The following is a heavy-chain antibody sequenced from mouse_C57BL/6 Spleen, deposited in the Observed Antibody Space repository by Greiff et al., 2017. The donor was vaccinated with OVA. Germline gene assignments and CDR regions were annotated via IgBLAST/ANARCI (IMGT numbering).Heavy chain of an antibody. CDR3: ARASPFQRPSVFDV. CDR2: IYPYDSET. Sequence: QVQLQQPGAELVRPGSSVKLSCKASGYTFTSYWMDWVKQRPGQGLEWIGNIYPYDSETHYNQKFKDKATLTVDKSSSTAYMQLSSLTSEDSAVYYCARASPFQRPSVFDVWGKGTTVTVSS. V-gene: IGHV1-61*01. CDR1: GYTFTSYW. J-gene: IGHJ1*03.